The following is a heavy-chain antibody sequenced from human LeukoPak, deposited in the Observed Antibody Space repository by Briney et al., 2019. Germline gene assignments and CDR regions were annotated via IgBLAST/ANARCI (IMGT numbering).Heavy chain of an antibody. CDR3: AKVGPGIAAAGVDY. CDR1: GFTFSSYS. CDR2: ISSSRSTI. Sequence: GGSLRLSCAASGFTFSSYSMNWVRQAPGKGLEWVSYISSSRSTIYYADSVKGRFTISRDNSKNTLYLQMNSLRAEDTAVYYCAKVGPGIAAAGVDYWGQGTLVTVSS. J-gene: IGHJ4*02. D-gene: IGHD6-13*01. V-gene: IGHV3-48*01.